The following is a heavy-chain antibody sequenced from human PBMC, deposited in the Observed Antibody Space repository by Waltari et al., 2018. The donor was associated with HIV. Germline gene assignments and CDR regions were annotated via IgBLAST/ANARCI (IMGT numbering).Heavy chain of an antibody. CDR2: INPNSGGT. V-gene: IGHV1-2*06. CDR3: ARDEMTGPYYYGMDV. CDR1: GYTFTGHY. J-gene: IGHJ6*02. Sequence: QVQLVQSGAEVKKPGASVKVSCKASGYTFTGHYMHWVRQAPGQGLEWMGRINPNSGGTNYAQKFQGRVTMTRDTSISTAYMELSRLRSDDTAVYYCARDEMTGPYYYGMDVWGQGTTVTVSS.